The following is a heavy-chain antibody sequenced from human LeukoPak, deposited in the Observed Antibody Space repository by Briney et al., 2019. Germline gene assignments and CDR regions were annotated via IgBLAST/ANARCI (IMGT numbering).Heavy chain of an antibody. CDR1: GFTVSSNY. CDR3: AKGSGGSGSYEYY. D-gene: IGHD3-10*01. J-gene: IGHJ4*02. V-gene: IGHV3-66*01. CDR2: IYSGGST. Sequence: GGSLRLSCAASGFTVSSNYMSWVRQAPGEGLEWVSVIYSGGSTYYADSVKGRFTISRDNSKNTLYLQMNSLRAEDTAVYYCAKGSGGSGSYEYYWGQGTLVTVSS.